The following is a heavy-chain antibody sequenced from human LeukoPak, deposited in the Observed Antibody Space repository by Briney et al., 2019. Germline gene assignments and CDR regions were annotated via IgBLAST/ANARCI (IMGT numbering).Heavy chain of an antibody. J-gene: IGHJ4*02. CDR1: GYFISSGFY. CDR3: ARVAPSGSGNYYSFDY. Sequence: SETLSLTCTVSGYFISSGFYWGWIRESPGKGLEWIGVIHYSGATYYTPSLKSRVAVLVDTSKNQCSLKLSSVTAADTAVYYCARVAPSGSGNYYSFDYWGQGTLVTVSS. D-gene: IGHD3-10*01. CDR2: IHYSGAT. V-gene: IGHV4-38-2*02.